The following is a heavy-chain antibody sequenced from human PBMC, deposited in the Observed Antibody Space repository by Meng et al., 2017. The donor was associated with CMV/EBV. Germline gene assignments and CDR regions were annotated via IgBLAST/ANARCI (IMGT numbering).Heavy chain of an antibody. D-gene: IGHD1-1*01. Sequence: SGGSLSSGNFSWGWLRQSPGKGLVWIGSIYYSGSTYSNPSLKSRVTISVDPSKNQFSLKLSSVTAADTAVYYCARDYSGTEGDNWFDPWGQGTLVTVSS. J-gene: IGHJ5*02. CDR3: ARDYSGTEGDNWFDP. CDR1: GGSLSSGNFS. V-gene: IGHV4-39*07. CDR2: IYYSGST.